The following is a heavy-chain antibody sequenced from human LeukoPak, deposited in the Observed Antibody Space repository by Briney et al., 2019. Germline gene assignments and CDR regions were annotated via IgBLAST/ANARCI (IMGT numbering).Heavy chain of an antibody. CDR3: ARDSGRVAAAGTKVYYYGMDV. Sequence: SETLSLTCTVSGDSISSYYWSWIRQPAGKGLEWIRRIYTSGSTKFNPSLKSRVTMSVDTSKNQLSLKLSSVTAADTAVYYCARDSGRVAAAGTKVYYYGMDVWGQGTTVTVSS. D-gene: IGHD6-13*01. CDR1: GDSISSYY. J-gene: IGHJ6*02. CDR2: IYTSGST. V-gene: IGHV4-4*07.